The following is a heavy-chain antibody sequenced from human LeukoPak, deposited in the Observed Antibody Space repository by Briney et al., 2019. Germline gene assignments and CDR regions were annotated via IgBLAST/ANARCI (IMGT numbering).Heavy chain of an antibody. V-gene: IGHV4-38-2*02. J-gene: IGHJ4*02. D-gene: IGHD4-17*01. CDR2: IYHSGST. CDR3: ARVPTVTFFDY. Sequence: PSETLSLTCTVSGYSISSGYYWGWIRQPPGKGLEWIGSIYHSGSTYYNPSLKSRVTISVDASKNQFSLKLSSVTAADTAVYYCARVPTVTFFDYWGQGTLVTVSS. CDR1: GYSISSGYY.